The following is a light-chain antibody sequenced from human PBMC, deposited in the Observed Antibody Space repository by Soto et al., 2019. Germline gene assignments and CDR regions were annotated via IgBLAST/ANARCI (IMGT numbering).Light chain of an antibody. CDR1: NSDVGGYNY. V-gene: IGLV2-8*01. Sequence: QSALTQPPSASGSPGQSVTISCTGTNSDVGGYNYVSWYQQYPGKAPKLLIYEVTKRPSGVPDRFSASKSGNTAYLTVSGLQAEDEADYYCYSFAGSAKWVFGGGTKLTVL. J-gene: IGLJ3*02. CDR3: YSFAGSAKWV. CDR2: EVT.